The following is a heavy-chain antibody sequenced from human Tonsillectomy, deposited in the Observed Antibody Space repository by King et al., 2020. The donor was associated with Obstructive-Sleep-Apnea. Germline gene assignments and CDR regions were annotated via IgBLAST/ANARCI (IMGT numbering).Heavy chain of an antibody. J-gene: IGHJ4*02. CDR3: ARDREGSGYDFDY. Sequence: VQLVESGGGLVKPGGSLRLSCAASGFTFSDYYMCWIRQAPGKGLEWGSYISSSIRYTNYADSVKGRFTISRDNAKNSLYLQMNSLSAEDTAVYYCARDREGSGYDFDYWGQGTLVTVSS. D-gene: IGHD3-22*01. V-gene: IGHV3-11*06. CDR1: GFTFSDYY. CDR2: ISSSIRYT.